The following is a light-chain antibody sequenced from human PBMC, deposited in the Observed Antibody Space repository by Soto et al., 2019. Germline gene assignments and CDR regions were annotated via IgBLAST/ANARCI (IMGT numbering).Light chain of an antibody. J-gene: IGKJ1*01. Sequence: DIQMTQSPSSLSASVGDRVTITCQASQNINNYLNWYQQKPGRAPKLLIYDASNLEAGVPSRFSGSGSGTDFTLTITSLQPDDFATYYCRQYNSYSWTFGQGTKVDIK. CDR1: QNINNY. V-gene: IGKV1-33*01. CDR3: RQYNSYSWT. CDR2: DAS.